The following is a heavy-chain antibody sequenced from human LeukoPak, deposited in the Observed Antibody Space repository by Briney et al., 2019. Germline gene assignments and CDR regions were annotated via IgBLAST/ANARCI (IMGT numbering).Heavy chain of an antibody. CDR2: IYYSGST. CDR3: ARWVAVAGTQYYFDY. J-gene: IGHJ4*02. Sequence: SETLSLTCTVSGGSISSYYWSWIRQPPGKGLEWIGYIYYSGSTNYNRSLKSRVTISVDTSKNQFSLKLSSVTAADTAVYYCARWVAVAGTQYYFDYWGQGTLVTVSS. V-gene: IGHV4-59*01. D-gene: IGHD6-19*01. CDR1: GGSISSYY.